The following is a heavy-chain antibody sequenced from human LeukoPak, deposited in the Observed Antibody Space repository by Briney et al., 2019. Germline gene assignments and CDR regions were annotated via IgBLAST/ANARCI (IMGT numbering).Heavy chain of an antibody. Sequence: QSGGSLRLSCAASGFTFSSYTMTWVRQAPGKGLEWVSGISDSGGSTHYADSVRGRFTISRDNSKNTLYLQMNSLRAEDTAVYYCARFALKTPPTDWGQGTLVTVSS. CDR2: ISDSGGST. J-gene: IGHJ4*02. CDR1: GFTFSSYT. CDR3: ARFALKTPPTD. V-gene: IGHV3-23*01.